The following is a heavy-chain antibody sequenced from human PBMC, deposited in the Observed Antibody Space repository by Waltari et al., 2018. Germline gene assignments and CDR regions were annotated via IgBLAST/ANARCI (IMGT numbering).Heavy chain of an antibody. Sequence: EVQLLESGGGLVQPGGSLRLSCAASGFTFSGYALSWVRQAPGKGREWVSSISGSASHTYYADSVKGRFTISRDNSYNMLYLQTNSLRAEDTAVYYCAKDVGGYYRPFDSWGQGALVTVSS. CDR1: GFTFSGYA. V-gene: IGHV3-23*01. D-gene: IGHD3-22*01. CDR3: AKDVGGYYRPFDS. J-gene: IGHJ4*02. CDR2: ISGSASHT.